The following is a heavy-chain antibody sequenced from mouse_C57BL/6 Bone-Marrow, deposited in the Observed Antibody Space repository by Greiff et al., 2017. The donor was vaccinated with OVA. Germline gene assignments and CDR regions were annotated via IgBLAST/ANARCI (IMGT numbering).Heavy chain of an antibody. CDR2: IRLKSDDFAT. D-gene: IGHD4-1*01. CDR1: GFTFSHYW. V-gene: IGHV6-3*01. CDR3: AGPLNWD. J-gene: IGHJ3*01. Sequence: EVKLMESGGGLVQPGGSMKLSCVASGFTFSHYWMNWVRQSPEKGLEWAAQIRLKSDDFATHYAESVKGKFIISRDDSKSSVYLQMNNLGAEDTGIYYCAGPLNWDWGQGTLVTVSA.